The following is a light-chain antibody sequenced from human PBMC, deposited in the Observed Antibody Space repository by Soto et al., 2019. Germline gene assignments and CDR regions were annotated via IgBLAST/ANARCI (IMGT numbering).Light chain of an antibody. CDR1: SSNIGTSYD. CDR2: RNS. J-gene: IGLJ3*02. Sequence: QSVLTQPPSVSGAPGQRVTISCTASSSNIGTSYDVNWYQQLPGTAPKLLIYRNSNRPSGVPDRFSGSKSGTSASLAITGLQAEDEAEYYCQSYDSSLSGGVFGGGTKLTVL. CDR3: QSYDSSLSGGV. V-gene: IGLV1-40*01.